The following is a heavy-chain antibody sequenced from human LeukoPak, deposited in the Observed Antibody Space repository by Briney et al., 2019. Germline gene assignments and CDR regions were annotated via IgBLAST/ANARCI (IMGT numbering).Heavy chain of an antibody. CDR2: ISGSGSST. CDR3: AKARDYDFWSGYSNYFDY. J-gene: IGHJ4*02. CDR1: GFTFSTYA. Sequence: GGSLRLSCGGSGFTFSTYAMSWVRQAPGKGLEWVSGISGSGSSTYYADSVKGRFTISRDNSKNTLYLQMNSLRAEDTAVYYCAKARDYDFWSGYSNYFDYWGQGTLVTVSS. D-gene: IGHD3-3*01. V-gene: IGHV3-23*01.